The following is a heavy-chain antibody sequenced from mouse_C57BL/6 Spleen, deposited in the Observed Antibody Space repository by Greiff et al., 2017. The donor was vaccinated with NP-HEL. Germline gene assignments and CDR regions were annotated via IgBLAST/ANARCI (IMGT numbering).Heavy chain of an antibody. CDR1: GYAFTNYL. CDR3: ARSTTEDY. D-gene: IGHD1-1*01. Sequence: VNLVESGAELVRPGTSVKVSCKASGYAFTNYLIEWVKQRPGQGLEWIGVINPGSGGTNYNEKFKGKATLTADKSSSTAYMQLSSLTSEDSAVYFCARSTTEDYWGQGTTLTVSS. J-gene: IGHJ2*01. CDR2: INPGSGGT. V-gene: IGHV1-54*01.